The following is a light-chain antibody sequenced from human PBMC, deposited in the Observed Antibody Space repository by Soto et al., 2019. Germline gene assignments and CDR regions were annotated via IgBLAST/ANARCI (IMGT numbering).Light chain of an antibody. V-gene: IGKV3-20*01. CDR3: QQYERWPPLT. J-gene: IGKJ4*01. Sequence: EIVLTQSPGTLSLSPGERATLSCRASQSVSNNYLAWYQQKPGQAPRLLIYDASNRATGVPARFSGSGSGTDFTLTISSLEPEDFAVYYCQQYERWPPLTFGGGTKVDIK. CDR1: QSVSNNY. CDR2: DAS.